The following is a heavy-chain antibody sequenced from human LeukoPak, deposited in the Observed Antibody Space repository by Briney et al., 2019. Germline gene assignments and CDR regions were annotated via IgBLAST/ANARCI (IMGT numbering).Heavy chain of an antibody. CDR2: INHSGST. V-gene: IGHV4-34*01. J-gene: IGHJ3*02. Sequence: SETLSLTCAVYGGSFSGYYWSWIRQPPGKGLEWIGEINHSGSTNYNPSLKSRVTISVDTSKNQFSLKLSSVTAADTAVYYCARGLDLDIWGQGTMVTVSS. CDR1: GGSFSGYY. CDR3: ARGLDLDI.